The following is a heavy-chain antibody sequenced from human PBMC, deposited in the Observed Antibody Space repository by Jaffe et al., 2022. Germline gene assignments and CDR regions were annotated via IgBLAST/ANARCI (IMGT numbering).Heavy chain of an antibody. Sequence: QLQLQESGPGLVKPSETLSLTCTVSGGSISSSSYYWGWIRQPPGKGLEWIGSIYYSGSTYYNPSLKSRVTISVDTSKNQFSLKLSSVTAADTAVYYCARQGKTRNSGYPDYWGQGTLVTVSS. CDR2: IYYSGST. J-gene: IGHJ4*02. D-gene: IGHD5-12*01. V-gene: IGHV4-39*01. CDR1: GGSISSSSYY. CDR3: ARQGKTRNSGYPDY.